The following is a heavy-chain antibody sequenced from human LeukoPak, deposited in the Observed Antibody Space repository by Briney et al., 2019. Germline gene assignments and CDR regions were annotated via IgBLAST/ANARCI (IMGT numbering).Heavy chain of an antibody. V-gene: IGHV1-18*01. Sequence: ASVKVSCKASGYTFTSYGISWVRQAPGQGLEWMGWISAYNGNTNYAQKLQGRVTMTTDTSTSTAHMELRSLRSDDTAVYYCARHAGRKYQLLSGGDWFDPWGQGTLVTVSS. J-gene: IGHJ5*02. D-gene: IGHD2-2*01. CDR2: ISAYNGNT. CDR1: GYTFTSYG. CDR3: ARHAGRKYQLLSGGDWFDP.